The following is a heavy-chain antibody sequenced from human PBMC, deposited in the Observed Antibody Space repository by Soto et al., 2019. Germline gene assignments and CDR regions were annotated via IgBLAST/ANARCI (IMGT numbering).Heavy chain of an antibody. CDR3: ARGGGVAKDYYYGMDV. CDR2: ISYDGSNK. D-gene: IGHD3-16*01. CDR1: GFTFRSYA. Sequence: QVQLVESGGDVVQPGRSRRLSCAASGFTFRSYAMHWVRQASGKELEWVAVISYDGSNKYYADSVKGRFTISRDNSKNTLYLQMNSLRAEDTAVYYCARGGGVAKDYYYGMDVWGQGTTVTVSS. J-gene: IGHJ6*02. V-gene: IGHV3-30-3*01.